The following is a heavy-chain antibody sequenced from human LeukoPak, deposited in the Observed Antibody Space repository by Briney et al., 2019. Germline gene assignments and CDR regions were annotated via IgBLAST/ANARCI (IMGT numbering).Heavy chain of an antibody. D-gene: IGHD6-19*01. CDR1: GFTLSSYA. J-gene: IGHJ4*02. V-gene: IGHV3-23*01. CDR3: AGDKTTGGWYEFDY. Sequence: GGSLRLSCAASGFTLSSYAMSWVRQGPGKGLEWVSAISVSGNTYHADSVKGRFTISRDTSKNTVSLQMNSLRAEDTAVYYCAGDKTTGGWYEFDYWGQGTLVTVSS. CDR2: ISVSGNT.